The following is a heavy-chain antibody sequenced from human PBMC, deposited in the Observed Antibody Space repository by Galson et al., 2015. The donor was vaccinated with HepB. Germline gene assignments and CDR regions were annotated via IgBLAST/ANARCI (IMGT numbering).Heavy chain of an antibody. D-gene: IGHD6-6*01. J-gene: IGHJ3*02. V-gene: IGHV3-11*01. Sequence: SLRLSCAASGFTFSDYYMSWIRQAPGKGLEWVSYISSSGSTIYYADSVEGRFTISRDNAKNSLYLQMNSLRAEDTAVYYCAGLYSSSSVGAFDIWGQGTMVTVSS. CDR3: AGLYSSSSVGAFDI. CDR1: GFTFSDYY. CDR2: ISSSGSTI.